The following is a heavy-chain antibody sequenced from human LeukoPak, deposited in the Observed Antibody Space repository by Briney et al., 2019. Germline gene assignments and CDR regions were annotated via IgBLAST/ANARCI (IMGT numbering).Heavy chain of an antibody. J-gene: IGHJ3*02. CDR3: VSMGSDGCDI. CDR2: INTYNGNP. V-gene: IGHV7-4-1*02. CDR1: GYTFSSYA. Sequence: ASVKVSCKASGYTFSSYAMNGVRQAPGQGLEFMGWINTYNGNPTYAQAFTGRFVFSVDTSVSTAYLQISSLKTEDTAVYYCVSMGSDGCDIWGQGKMIIVSS. D-gene: IGHD3-16*01.